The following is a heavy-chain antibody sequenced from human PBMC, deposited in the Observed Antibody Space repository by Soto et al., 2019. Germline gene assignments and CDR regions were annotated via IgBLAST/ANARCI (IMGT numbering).Heavy chain of an antibody. CDR1: GGSISSGGYS. J-gene: IGHJ4*02. V-gene: IGHV4-30-2*01. D-gene: IGHD4-17*01. CDR3: ASGLVTTLHY. CDR2: IYHSGST. Sequence: QLQLQESGSGLVKPSQTLSLTCAVSGGSISSGGYSWSWIRQPPGKGLEWIGYIYHSGSTYYNPSLXSXLXIXXDRSKNQFSLKLSSVTAADTAVYYCASGLVTTLHYWGQGTLVTVSS.